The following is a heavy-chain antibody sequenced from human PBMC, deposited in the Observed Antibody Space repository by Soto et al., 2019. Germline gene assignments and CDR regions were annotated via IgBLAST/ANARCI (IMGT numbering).Heavy chain of an antibody. J-gene: IGHJ6*02. Sequence: SVKVSCKASGGTFSSYAISWVRQAPGQGLEWMGGIIPIFGTANYAQKFQGRVTITADKSTSTAYMELSSLRSEDTAVYYCARDSTSDYYYYGMDVWGQGTTVTVSS. CDR1: GGTFSSYA. D-gene: IGHD2-2*01. V-gene: IGHV1-69*06. CDR2: IIPIFGTA. CDR3: ARDSTSDYYYYGMDV.